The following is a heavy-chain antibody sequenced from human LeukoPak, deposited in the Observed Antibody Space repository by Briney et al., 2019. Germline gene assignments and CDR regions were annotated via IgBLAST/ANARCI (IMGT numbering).Heavy chain of an antibody. V-gene: IGHV1-46*01. CDR1: GYTFTSYY. D-gene: IGHD3-3*01. CDR2: INPSGGST. J-gene: IGHJ4*02. Sequence: GASVKVSCKASGYTFTSYYMHWVRHAPGQGLEWMGIINPSGGSTSYAQKFQSRVTITSDTSTSTVYMELSSLRSEYTAVYYCARDRAASYDFWSGSVGHFDSWGQGTLVTVSS. CDR3: ARDRAASYDFWSGSVGHFDS.